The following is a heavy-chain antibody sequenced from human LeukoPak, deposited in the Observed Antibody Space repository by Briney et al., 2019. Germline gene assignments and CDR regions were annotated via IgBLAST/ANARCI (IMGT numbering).Heavy chain of an antibody. CDR1: GFTFSSYA. D-gene: IGHD3-22*01. Sequence: GGSLRLSCAASGFTFSSYAMSWVRQAPGKGLEWVGRIKSKTDGGTTDYAAPVKGRFTISRDDSKNTLYLQMNSLKTEDTAVYYCTTVNYYDSSGYYWGDYWGQGTLVTVSS. V-gene: IGHV3-15*01. CDR3: TTVNYYDSSGYYWGDY. CDR2: IKSKTDGGTT. J-gene: IGHJ4*02.